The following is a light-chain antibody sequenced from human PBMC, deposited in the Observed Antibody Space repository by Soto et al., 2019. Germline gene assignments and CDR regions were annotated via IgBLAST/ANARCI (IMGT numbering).Light chain of an antibody. CDR1: QSISIY. J-gene: IGKJ4*01. CDR2: AAS. V-gene: IGKV1-39*01. Sequence: EIPMTQSTSCLSASVGDGVTMXCRASQSISIYVNWYQQKPGKAPNPLIYAASTLQGGGPSRFSGSGSATDFTRTISSLQPEDFATYFGQHGYSTPLTFGGGTKVDIK. CDR3: QHGYSTPLT.